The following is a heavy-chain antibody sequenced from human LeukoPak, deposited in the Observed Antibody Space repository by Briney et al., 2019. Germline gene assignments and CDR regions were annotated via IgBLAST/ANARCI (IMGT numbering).Heavy chain of an antibody. V-gene: IGHV1-18*01. CDR2: ISAYNGNT. D-gene: IGHD6-13*01. J-gene: IGHJ4*02. Sequence: ASVKVSCKASGYTFTSYGISWVRQAPGQGREWMGWISAYNGNTNSAQKLQGRVTMTTDTSTSTAYMELRSLRSDDTAVYYCARDPGYSSSWYFDYWGQGTLVTVSS. CDR1: GYTFTSYG. CDR3: ARDPGYSSSWYFDY.